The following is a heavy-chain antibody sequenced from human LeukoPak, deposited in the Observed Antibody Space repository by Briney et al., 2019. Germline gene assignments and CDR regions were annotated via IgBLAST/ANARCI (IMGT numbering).Heavy chain of an antibody. CDR1: GYTFTGYY. J-gene: IGHJ6*02. CDR2: INPNSGGT. Sequence: ASVKVSCKASGYTFTGYYMHWVRQAPGQGLEWMGWINPNSGGTNYAQKFQGWVTMTRDTSISTAYMELSRLRSDDTAVYYCARVRNNPGNYYYGMDVWGQGTTVTVSS. D-gene: IGHD1/OR15-1a*01. V-gene: IGHV1-2*04. CDR3: ARVRNNPGNYYYGMDV.